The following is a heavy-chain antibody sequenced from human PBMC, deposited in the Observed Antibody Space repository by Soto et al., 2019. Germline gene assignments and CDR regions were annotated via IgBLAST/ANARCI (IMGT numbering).Heavy chain of an antibody. CDR1: GFTFSSYG. J-gene: IGHJ2*01. Sequence: QVQLVESGGGVVQPGRSLRLSCAASGFTFSSYGMHWVRQAPGKGLEWVAVISYDGSNKYYADSVKGRFTISRDNSKNTLYLQMNSLRAEDTAVYYCAKDRDGNSGGYFDLWGRGTLVTVSS. CDR3: AKDRDGNSGGYFDL. CDR2: ISYDGSNK. V-gene: IGHV3-30*18. D-gene: IGHD2-15*01.